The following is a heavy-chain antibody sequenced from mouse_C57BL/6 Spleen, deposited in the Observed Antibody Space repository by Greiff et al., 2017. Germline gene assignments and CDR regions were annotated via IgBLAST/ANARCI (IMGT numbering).Heavy chain of an antibody. CDR3: ARSYDLYYFDY. D-gene: IGHD2-3*01. Sequence: EVKLVESEGGLVQPGSSMKLSCTASGFTFSDYYMAWVRPVPEKGLEWVANINYDGSSTYYLDSLKSRFIISRDNAKNILYLQMSSLKSEDTATYYCARSYDLYYFDYWGQGTTLTVSS. J-gene: IGHJ2*01. CDR2: INYDGSST. V-gene: IGHV5-16*01. CDR1: GFTFSDYY.